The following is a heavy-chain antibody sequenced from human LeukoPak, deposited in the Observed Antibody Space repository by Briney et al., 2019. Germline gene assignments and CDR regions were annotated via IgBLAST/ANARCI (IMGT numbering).Heavy chain of an antibody. D-gene: IGHD3-22*01. CDR1: GFIFSSHE. V-gene: IGHV3-48*03. J-gene: IGHJ4*02. Sequence: PGGSLRLSCEASGFIFSSHEMNWVRQSPGKGLEWISYISGDGTTIYYEDSVKGRFTISRDNAKKSLSLQMNSLRVEDTAVYYCVRRESSGFYYFFDHWGQGVLVTVSS. CDR2: ISGDGTTI. CDR3: VRRESSGFYYFFDH.